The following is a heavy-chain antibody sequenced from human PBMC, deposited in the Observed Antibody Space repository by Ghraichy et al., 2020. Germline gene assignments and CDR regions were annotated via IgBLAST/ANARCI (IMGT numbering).Heavy chain of an antibody. CDR3: TRPDGIAATFDYYGMDV. V-gene: IGHV3-49*04. D-gene: IGHD6-25*01. Sequence: GESLNISCTASGFTFGDYAMSWVRQAPGKGLEWVGFIRSKAYGGTTEYAASVKGRFTISRDDSKSIAYLQMNSLKTEDTAVYYCTRPDGIAATFDYYGMDVWGQGTTVTVSS. CDR2: IRSKAYGGTT. J-gene: IGHJ6*02. CDR1: GFTFGDYA.